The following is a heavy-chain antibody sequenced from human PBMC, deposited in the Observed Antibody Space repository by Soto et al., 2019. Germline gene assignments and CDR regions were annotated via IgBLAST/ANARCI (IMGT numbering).Heavy chain of an antibody. CDR2: ISYDGSNK. D-gene: IGHD2-15*01. Sequence: QVQLVESGGGVVQPGRSLRLSCAASGFTFSSYGMHWVRQAPGKGLEWVAVISYDGSNKYYADSVKGRFTISRDNSKNTLYLQMNGLRAEDTAVYYCAKAFSPAAVHDAFDIWGQGTMVTVSS. CDR1: GFTFSSYG. CDR3: AKAFSPAAVHDAFDI. J-gene: IGHJ3*02. V-gene: IGHV3-30*18.